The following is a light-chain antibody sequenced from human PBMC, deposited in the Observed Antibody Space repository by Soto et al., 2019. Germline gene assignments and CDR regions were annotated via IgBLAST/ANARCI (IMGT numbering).Light chain of an antibody. CDR1: STDFVSYNR. Sequence: QSVLTQPPSVSGSPGQSVTISCTGTSTDFVSYNRVSWYQQPPGTAPKLIIYEASNRPSGVPDRFSGSKSGNTASLTVSGLQAEDEADYYCCSYAGTKRVFGTGTKVTVL. CDR2: EAS. J-gene: IGLJ1*01. V-gene: IGLV2-18*02. CDR3: CSYAGTKRV.